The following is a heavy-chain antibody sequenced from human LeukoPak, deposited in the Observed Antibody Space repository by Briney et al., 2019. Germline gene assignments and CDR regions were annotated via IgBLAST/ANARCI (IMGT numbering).Heavy chain of an antibody. D-gene: IGHD3-22*01. Sequence: SETLSLTCGVSGYSISSGYYWGWIRQPPGKGLEWIGSIYHSGSTYYNPSLKSRVVISVDTSKNQFSLKLSSVTAADTAVYYCAREDYDSSGYYRPYWGQGTLVTVSS. V-gene: IGHV4-38-2*02. J-gene: IGHJ4*02. CDR3: AREDYDSSGYYRPY. CDR2: IYHSGST. CDR1: GYSISSGYY.